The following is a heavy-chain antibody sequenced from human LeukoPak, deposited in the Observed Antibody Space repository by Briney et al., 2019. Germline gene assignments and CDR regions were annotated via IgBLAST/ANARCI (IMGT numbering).Heavy chain of an antibody. V-gene: IGHV3-30*03. CDR2: ISYDGSNE. Sequence: GGSLRLSCAASGFTFSNYGMHWVRQAPGKGLEWVAVISYDGSNEYYADSVKGRFTISRDISKNTLYLQMNSLRAEDTAFYYCATDIGAGPFGYWGQGTLVTVSS. CDR1: GFTFSNYG. CDR3: ATDIGAGPFGY. D-gene: IGHD2-15*01. J-gene: IGHJ4*02.